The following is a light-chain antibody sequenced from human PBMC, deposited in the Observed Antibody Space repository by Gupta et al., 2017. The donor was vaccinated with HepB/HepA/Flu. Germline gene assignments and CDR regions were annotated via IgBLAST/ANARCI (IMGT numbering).Light chain of an antibody. Sequence: QAVLTQEPSLTVSPGGTVTLTSGSTTGAVTSGHFPYWLQQKPGQAPRTLIYNTNYRHSWTPARFSGSLFGGKAALTLSGAQPEDEADYYCLLSYGDTRAFGGGTKLTVL. CDR1: TGAVTSGHF. J-gene: IGLJ3*02. CDR3: LLSYGDTRA. CDR2: NTN. V-gene: IGLV7-46*01.